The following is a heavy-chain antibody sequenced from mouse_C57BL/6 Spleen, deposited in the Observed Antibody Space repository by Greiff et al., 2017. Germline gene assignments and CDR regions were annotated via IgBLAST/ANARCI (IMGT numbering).Heavy chain of an antibody. CDR3: TREDDGYPYWYCDV. CDR2: ISSGGDYI. V-gene: IGHV5-9-1*02. D-gene: IGHD2-3*01. CDR1: GFTFSSYA. J-gene: IGHJ1*03. Sequence: EVQLVESGEGLVKPGGSLKLSCAASGFTFSSYAMSWVRQTPEKRLEWVAYISSGGDYIYYADTVKGRFTISRDNARNTLYLQMSSLKSEDTAMYYCTREDDGYPYWYCDVWGTGTTVTVSS.